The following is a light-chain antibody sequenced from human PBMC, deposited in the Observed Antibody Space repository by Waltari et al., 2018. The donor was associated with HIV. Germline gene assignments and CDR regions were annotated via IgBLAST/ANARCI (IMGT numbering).Light chain of an antibody. Sequence: QSALTQPPSASGSPGQSVAISCTGSSNAIRPYNFVSRYQHHPGKAPKLLLYDVTRRPPGIPDRFSGTKSGYTASLTVSDLQVEDEADYYCVSYTEKDTFLLFGGGTKLAV. CDR2: DVT. V-gene: IGLV2-8*01. CDR3: VSYTEKDTFLL. CDR1: SNAIRPYNF. J-gene: IGLJ2*01.